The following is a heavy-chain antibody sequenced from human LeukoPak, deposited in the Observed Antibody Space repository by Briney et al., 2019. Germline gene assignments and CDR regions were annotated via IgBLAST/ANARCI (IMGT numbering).Heavy chain of an antibody. CDR1: GYTFTNYY. CDR2: INPSGGST. D-gene: IGHD3-10*01. J-gene: IGHJ4*02. Sequence: ASVKVSCKASGYTFTNYYMHWVRQAPGQGLEWMGIINPSGGSTSYAQKFQGRVTMTRDTSTSAVYMELSSLRSEDMAVYFCARVDAEGSGVKYFDYWGQGTLVTVSS. V-gene: IGHV1-46*01. CDR3: ARVDAEGSGVKYFDY.